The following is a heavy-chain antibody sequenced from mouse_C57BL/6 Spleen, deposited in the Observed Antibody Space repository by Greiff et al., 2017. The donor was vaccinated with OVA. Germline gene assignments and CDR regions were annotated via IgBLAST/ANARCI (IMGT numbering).Heavy chain of an antibody. CDR3: ARDLGDYDEGNY. Sequence: VQLQQPGAELVMPGASVKLSCKASGYTFTSYWMHWVKQRPGQGLEWIGEIDPSDSYTNYNQKFKGKSTLTVDKSSSTAYMQLSSLTSEDSAVYYCARDLGDYDEGNYWGQGTTLTVSS. CDR2: IDPSDSYT. D-gene: IGHD2-4*01. J-gene: IGHJ2*01. CDR1: GYTFTSYW. V-gene: IGHV1-69*01.